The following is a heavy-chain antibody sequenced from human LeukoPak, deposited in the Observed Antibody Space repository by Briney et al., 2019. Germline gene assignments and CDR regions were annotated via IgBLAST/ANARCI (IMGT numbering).Heavy chain of an antibody. CDR3: ARGRDFLTGYPSDY. CDR2: IKQDGSDK. CDR1: GFTFSSYW. D-gene: IGHD3-9*01. J-gene: IGHJ4*02. V-gene: IGHV3-7*01. Sequence: GGSLRLSCVASGFTFSSYWMSWVRQAPGKGLEWVANIKQDGSDKYYVDSVKGRFTISRDNAKNSLYLQMNSLRAEDTAVYYCARGRDFLTGYPSDYWGQGTLVTVSS.